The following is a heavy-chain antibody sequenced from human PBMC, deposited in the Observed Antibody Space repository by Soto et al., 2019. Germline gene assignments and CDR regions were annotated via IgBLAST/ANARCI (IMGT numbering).Heavy chain of an antibody. Sequence: GGSLRLSCAASGFTFSSYAMSWVRQAPGKGLEWVSAISGSGGSTYYADSVKGRFTISRDNSKNTLYLQMNSLRAEDTAVYYCAKVLGTTVTSNSYYYYYGMDVWGQGTTVTVSS. J-gene: IGHJ6*02. V-gene: IGHV3-23*01. CDR2: ISGSGGST. CDR1: GFTFSSYA. CDR3: AKVLGTTVTSNSYYYYYGMDV. D-gene: IGHD4-17*01.